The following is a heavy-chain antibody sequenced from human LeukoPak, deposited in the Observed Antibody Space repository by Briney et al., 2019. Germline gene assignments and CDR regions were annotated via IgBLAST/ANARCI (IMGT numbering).Heavy chain of an antibody. D-gene: IGHD3-10*01. CDR1: GVAISSDY. J-gene: IGHJ4*02. CDR2: VHSSGYT. Sequence: TSETLSLTCSVSGVAISSDYWAWLRQPPGKGLEWIAYVHSSGYTSYNPSLKSRVTISIDTSKNQFSLKLNSVTAADTAVYYCAGYGSGSYHKAFDYWGQGTLVTVSS. V-gene: IGHV4-59*01. CDR3: AGYGSGSYHKAFDY.